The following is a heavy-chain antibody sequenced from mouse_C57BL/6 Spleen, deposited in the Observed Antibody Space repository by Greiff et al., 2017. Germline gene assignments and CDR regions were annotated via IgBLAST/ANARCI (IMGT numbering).Heavy chain of an antibody. CDR2: LLPGSGST. CDR3: ARWNSYYGNLYWYFDV. V-gene: IGHV1-9*01. J-gene: IGHJ1*03. CDR1: GYTFTGYW. D-gene: IGHD2-10*01. Sequence: VMLVESGAELMKPGASVKLSCKATGYTFTGYWIEWVKQRPGHGLEWIGELLPGSGSTNYNEKFKGKATFTADTSSNTAYMQLSSLTTEDSAIYYCARWNSYYGNLYWYFDVWGTGTTVTVSS.